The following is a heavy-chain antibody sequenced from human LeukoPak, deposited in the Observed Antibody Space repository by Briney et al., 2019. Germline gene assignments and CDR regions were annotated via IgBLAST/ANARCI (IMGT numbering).Heavy chain of an antibody. CDR3: AREAVYCSSTSCP. CDR1: GGSISSYY. D-gene: IGHD2-2*01. CDR2: LYNSGST. Sequence: PSETLSLTCTVSGGSISSYYWSWIRQPPGKGLEWIGHLYNSGSTNYNPSLQSRATISVDTSKNQFSLKLSSVTAADTAVYYCAREAVYCSSTSCPWGRGTLVTVSS. J-gene: IGHJ5*02. V-gene: IGHV4-4*08.